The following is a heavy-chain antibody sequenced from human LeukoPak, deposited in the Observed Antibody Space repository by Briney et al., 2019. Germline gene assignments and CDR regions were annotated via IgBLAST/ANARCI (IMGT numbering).Heavy chain of an antibody. CDR1: GFTFSSYA. V-gene: IGHV3-23*01. D-gene: IGHD3-10*01. Sequence: PGGSLRLSCAAAGFTFSSYAMSWVRQAPGKGLEWVSAISGSGGSTYYADSVKGRFTISRDNSKTTLYLQMNSLTAEDTAVNYCAKDMVRGVKGFDYWGQGTLVTVSS. J-gene: IGHJ4*02. CDR3: AKDMVRGVKGFDY. CDR2: ISGSGGST.